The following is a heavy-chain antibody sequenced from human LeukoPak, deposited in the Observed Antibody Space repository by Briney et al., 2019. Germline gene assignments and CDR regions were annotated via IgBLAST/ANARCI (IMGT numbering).Heavy chain of an antibody. CDR1: GGSISSYY. Sequence: SETLFLTCTVSGGSISSYYWSWIRQPPGKGLEWIGCIYYSGSTNYNPSLKSRVTISLDTSKNQFSLKLTSVTAADTAVYYCARKYSSSSRPFDYWGQGTLVTVSS. CDR2: IYYSGST. V-gene: IGHV4-59*01. D-gene: IGHD6-6*01. J-gene: IGHJ4*02. CDR3: ARKYSSSSRPFDY.